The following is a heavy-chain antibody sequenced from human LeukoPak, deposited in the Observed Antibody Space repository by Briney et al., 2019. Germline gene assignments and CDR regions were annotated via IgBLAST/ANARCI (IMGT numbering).Heavy chain of an antibody. V-gene: IGHV4-31*03. CDR2: IYYSGST. CDR3: ARGEVVGATPGYYGMDV. J-gene: IGHJ6*02. Sequence: SETLSLTCTVSGSSISSGGYYWSWIRQHPGKGLEWIGYIYYSGSTYYNPSLKSRVTISVDTSKNQFSLKLSSVTAADTAVYYCARGEVVGATPGYYGMDVWGQGTTVTVSS. CDR1: GSSISSGGYY. D-gene: IGHD1-26*01.